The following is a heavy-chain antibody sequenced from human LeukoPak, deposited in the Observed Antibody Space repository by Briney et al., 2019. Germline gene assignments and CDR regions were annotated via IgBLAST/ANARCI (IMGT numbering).Heavy chain of an antibody. Sequence: SQTLSLTCTVSGGSISSGGYYWSWIRQHPGKGLEWIGYIYYSGSTYYNPSLKSRVTISVDTSKNQFSLKLSSVTAADTAVYYCARETFALDYGSGSIHYFDYWGQGTLVTVSS. D-gene: IGHD3-10*01. CDR1: GGSISSGGYY. V-gene: IGHV4-31*03. CDR2: IYYSGST. J-gene: IGHJ4*02. CDR3: ARETFALDYGSGSIHYFDY.